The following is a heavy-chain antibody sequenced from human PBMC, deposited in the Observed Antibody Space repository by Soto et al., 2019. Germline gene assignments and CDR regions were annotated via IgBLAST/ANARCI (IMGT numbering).Heavy chain of an antibody. CDR1: GLTFSSYS. D-gene: IGHD5-18*01. Sequence: GGSLRLSCAASGLTFSSYSMNWVRQAPGKGLEWVSSISSSSSYIYYADSVKGRFTISRDNAKNSLYLQMNSLRAEETAVYYCARVMGYSYGYGNYYGMDVWGQATTVTVSS. CDR2: ISSSSSYI. J-gene: IGHJ6*02. CDR3: ARVMGYSYGYGNYYGMDV. V-gene: IGHV3-21*01.